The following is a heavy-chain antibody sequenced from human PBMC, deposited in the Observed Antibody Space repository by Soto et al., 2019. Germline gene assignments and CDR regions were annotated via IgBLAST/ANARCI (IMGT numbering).Heavy chain of an antibody. CDR1: GYTFTTYP. V-gene: IGHV1-3*01. Sequence: ASVKVSCKASGYTFTTYPIHWVRQAPGQRLEWMGWVNAANGNTKYSQKFQGRVTITRDTPASTAYMELSSLRSEDTAVYYCATPSPLCAGGSGGCEFQHWGQGTLVTVSS. J-gene: IGHJ1*01. CDR2: VNAANGNT. D-gene: IGHD2-8*02. CDR3: ATPSPLCAGGSGGCEFQH.